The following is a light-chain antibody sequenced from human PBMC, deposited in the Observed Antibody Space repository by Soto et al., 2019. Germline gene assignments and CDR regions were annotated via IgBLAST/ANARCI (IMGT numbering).Light chain of an antibody. V-gene: IGKV3-15*01. Sequence: STRANGTPARFSGSGSGTEFTLTISSLQSEDVAVYYCQQYNQRPPYPLGHRTKVDIK. CDR3: QQYNQRPPYP. J-gene: IGKJ3*01. CDR2: S.